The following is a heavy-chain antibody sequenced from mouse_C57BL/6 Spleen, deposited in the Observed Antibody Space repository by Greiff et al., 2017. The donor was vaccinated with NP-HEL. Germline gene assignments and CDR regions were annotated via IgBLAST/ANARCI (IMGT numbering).Heavy chain of an antibody. Sequence: QVQLKESGAELARPGASVKMSCKASGYTFTSYTMHWVKQRPGQGLEWIGYINPSSGYTKYNQKFKDKATLTADKSSSTAYMQLSSLTSEDSAVYYCAREGVYDVDAMDYWGQGTSVTVSS. J-gene: IGHJ4*01. D-gene: IGHD2-12*01. V-gene: IGHV1-4*01. CDR1: GYTFTSYT. CDR2: INPSSGYT. CDR3: AREGVYDVDAMDY.